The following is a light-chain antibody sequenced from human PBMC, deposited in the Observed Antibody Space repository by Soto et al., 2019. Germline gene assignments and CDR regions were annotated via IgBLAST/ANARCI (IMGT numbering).Light chain of an antibody. CDR2: GAS. V-gene: IGKV3-20*01. CDR3: QQYGSSPP. J-gene: IGKJ4*01. CDR1: QSVSSSY. Sequence: EVVLIQSPGTLSLSPGERATLSCRASQSVSSSYLAWYQQKPGQAPRLLIYGASSRATGIPDRFSGSGSGTDFTLTISRLEPEDFAVYYCQQYGSSPPFGGGTKVDIK.